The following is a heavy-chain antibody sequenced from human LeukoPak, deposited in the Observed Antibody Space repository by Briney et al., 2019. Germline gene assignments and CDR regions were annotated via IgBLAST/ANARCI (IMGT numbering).Heavy chain of an antibody. J-gene: IGHJ4*02. CDR3: ARLESYDYYDY. CDR2: IYYSGST. CDR1: GGSISLSSYY. Sequence: SETLSLTSFVSGGSISLSSYYWGWIRQPPGKGLEWIGSIYYSGSTYYNPSLKSRVTISVDTSKNQFSLKLPSVTAADTAVYYCARLESYDYYDYWGQGTLVTV. D-gene: IGHD1-26*01. V-gene: IGHV4-39*01.